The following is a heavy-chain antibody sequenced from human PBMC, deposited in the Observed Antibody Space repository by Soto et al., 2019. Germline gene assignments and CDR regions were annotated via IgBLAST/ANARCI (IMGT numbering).Heavy chain of an antibody. V-gene: IGHV1-18*01. CDR3: ARVVYDFWSGYYLPDAFDI. J-gene: IGHJ3*02. D-gene: IGHD3-3*01. CDR2: ISAYNGNT. Sequence: ASVKVSCKASGYTFTSYGISWVRQAPGQGLEWMGWISAYNGNTNYAQKLQGRVTMTTDTSASTAYMELRSLRSDDTAVYYCARVVYDFWSGYYLPDAFDIWGQGTMVTVSS. CDR1: GYTFTSYG.